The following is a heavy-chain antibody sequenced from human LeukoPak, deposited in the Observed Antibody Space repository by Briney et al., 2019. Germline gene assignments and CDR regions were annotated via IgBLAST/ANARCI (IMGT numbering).Heavy chain of an antibody. CDR3: ARDYGSGSYVDFDY. J-gene: IGHJ4*02. Sequence: SETLSLTCTVSGGSTSSSSYYWGWIRQPPGKGLEWIGSIYYSGSTYYNPSLKSRVTMSVDTSKNQFSLKLSSVTAADTAVYYCARDYGSGSYVDFDYWGQGTLVTVSS. CDR1: GGSTSSSSYY. CDR2: IYYSGST. V-gene: IGHV4-39*07. D-gene: IGHD3-10*01.